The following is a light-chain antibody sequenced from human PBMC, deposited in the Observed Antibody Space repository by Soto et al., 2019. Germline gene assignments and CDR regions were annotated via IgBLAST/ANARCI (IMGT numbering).Light chain of an antibody. CDR3: QQYGSSGT. CDR1: DGVGRS. CDR2: GAS. Sequence: IVLTQSPGTLSLSPWERATLSCRASDGVGRSLAWFQQRPGQAPRLLIYGASNRATGIPDRFSGSGSGTDFTLTISRLEPEDFAAYYCQQYGSSGTFGQGTKVDIK. V-gene: IGKV3-20*01. J-gene: IGKJ1*01.